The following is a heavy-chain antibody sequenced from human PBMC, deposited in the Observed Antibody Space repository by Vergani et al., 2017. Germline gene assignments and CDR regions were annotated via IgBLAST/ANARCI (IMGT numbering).Heavy chain of an antibody. Sequence: QLQLQESGSGLVKPSQTLSLTCAVSGGSISSGGYSWSWIRQPPGKGLEWIGYIYHSGSTYYNPSLKSRVTISSDASKNQISLRLTSVNAADTAVYYCAKYGGGGSPFDYWGQGTLVTVSS. J-gene: IGHJ4*02. V-gene: IGHV4-30-2*02. D-gene: IGHD2-15*01. CDR3: AKYGGGGSPFDY. CDR1: GGSISSGGYS. CDR2: IYHSGST.